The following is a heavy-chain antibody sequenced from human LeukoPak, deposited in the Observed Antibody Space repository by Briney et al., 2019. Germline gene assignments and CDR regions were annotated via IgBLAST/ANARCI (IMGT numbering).Heavy chain of an antibody. CDR1: GGSFSGYS. V-gene: IGHV4-34*01. J-gene: IGHJ4*02. CDR3: ARNSCPSGSCYENRGYFDY. CDR2: IHHSGST. D-gene: IGHD2-15*01. Sequence: SETLSLTCGVYGGSFSGYSWSWIRQSPGKGLEWIGEIHHSGSTNYNPSLKSRVTISVDTSKNQFSLQLSSVTAADTAVYYCARNSCPSGSCYENRGYFDYWGQGTLVTVSS.